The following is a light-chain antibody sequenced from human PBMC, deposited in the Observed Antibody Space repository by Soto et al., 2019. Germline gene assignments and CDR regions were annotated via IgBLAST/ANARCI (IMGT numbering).Light chain of an antibody. CDR1: QSVTTQ. J-gene: IGKJ1*01. Sequence: IVLTQSPGTLSLSPGERATLSCRASQSVTTQLAWYQQKPGQAPRLIIHGASSRATGVPDRITGSGSGRDVAWSSRRVEPEEFSGYYCREYCGSTRAFGQGPKVDIK. CDR3: REYCGSTRA. CDR2: GAS. V-gene: IGKV3-20*01.